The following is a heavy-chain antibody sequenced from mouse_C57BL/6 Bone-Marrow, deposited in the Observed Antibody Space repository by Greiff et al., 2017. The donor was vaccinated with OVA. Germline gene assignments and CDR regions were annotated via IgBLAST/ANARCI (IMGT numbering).Heavy chain of an antibody. CDR1: GYTFTSYW. V-gene: IGHV1-55*01. CDR2: IYPGSGST. D-gene: IGHD1-1*01. CDR3: ASRSSPYYYAMDY. J-gene: IGHJ4*01. Sequence: QVQLQQPGAELVKPGASVKMSCKASGYTFTSYWITWVKQRPGQGLEWIGDIYPGSGSTNYNEKFKSKATLTVDTSSSTAYMQLSSLTSEDSAVYYCASRSSPYYYAMDYWGQGTSDTVSS.